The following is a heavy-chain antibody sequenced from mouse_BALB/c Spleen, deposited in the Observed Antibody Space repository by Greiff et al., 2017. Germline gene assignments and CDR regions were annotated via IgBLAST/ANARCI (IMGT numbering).Heavy chain of an antibody. CDR2: IWTGGGT. V-gene: IGHV2-9-2*01. CDR3: ARNYDYDYAMDY. CDR1: GFSLTSYD. D-gene: IGHD2-4*01. J-gene: IGHJ4*01. Sequence: VKLVESGPGLVAPSQSLSITCTVSGFSLTSYDISWIRQPPGKGLEWLGVIWTGGGTDYNAAFISRLSISKDNSKSQVFFKMNSLQANDTAIYYCARNYDYDYAMDYWGQGTSVTVSS.